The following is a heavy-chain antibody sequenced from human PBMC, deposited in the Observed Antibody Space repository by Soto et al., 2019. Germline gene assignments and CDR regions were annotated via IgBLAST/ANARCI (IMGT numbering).Heavy chain of an antibody. J-gene: IGHJ4*02. CDR3: GRSFPRLGEPSTFYFDA. Sequence: ASVKGSCKASGYTFTIYYLHWVRQAPGQGLEWMGIINPSGGSTNYAQKFQDRVTMTRDTSTTTVYMEVSSLKSEDTAVYYCGRSFPRLGEPSTFYFDAWGQGTLVTVSS. V-gene: IGHV1-46*03. CDR2: INPSGGST. D-gene: IGHD3-16*01. CDR1: GYTFTIYY.